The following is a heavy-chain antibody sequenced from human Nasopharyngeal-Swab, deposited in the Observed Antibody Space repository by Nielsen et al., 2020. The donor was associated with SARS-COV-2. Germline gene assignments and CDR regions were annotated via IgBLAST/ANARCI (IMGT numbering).Heavy chain of an antibody. V-gene: IGHV4-34*01. Sequence: WIRQPPGKGLEWIGETSHRGRGNDKPTLNSRVSMSVDASKNQFSLKLDSVTAADTAVYYCARGGRHGCSSANRPCAIDVWGQGATVTVSS. CDR3: ARGGRHGCSSANRPCAIDV. J-gene: IGHJ6*02. D-gene: IGHD2-2*01. CDR2: TSHRGRG.